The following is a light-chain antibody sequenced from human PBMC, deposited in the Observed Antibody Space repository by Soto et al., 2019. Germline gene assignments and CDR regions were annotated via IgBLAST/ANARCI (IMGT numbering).Light chain of an antibody. CDR2: RNN. CDR3: AAWDDSLSGVL. Sequence: QSVLTQPPSASGTPGQRVTISCSGSTSNIGNNYVYWYQQLPRTAPKLLIYRNNPRPSGVPDRFSGSKSGTSGSLVISGLRSEDEADYYCAAWDDSLSGVLFGGGTKLTVL. J-gene: IGLJ2*01. CDR1: TSNIGNNY. V-gene: IGLV1-47*01.